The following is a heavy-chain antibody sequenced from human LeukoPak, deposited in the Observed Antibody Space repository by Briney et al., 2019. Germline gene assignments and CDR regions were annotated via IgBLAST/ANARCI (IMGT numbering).Heavy chain of an antibody. V-gene: IGHV4-59*01. Sequence: SETLSLTCTVSGGSISSYYWSWIRQPPGKGLEWIGYIYYSGSTNYNPSLKSRVTISVDTSKNQFFLKLSSVTAADTAVYYCAKRYSSGGYFDYWGQGTLVTVSS. CDR3: AKRYSSGGYFDY. J-gene: IGHJ4*02. CDR1: GGSISSYY. D-gene: IGHD6-19*01. CDR2: IYYSGST.